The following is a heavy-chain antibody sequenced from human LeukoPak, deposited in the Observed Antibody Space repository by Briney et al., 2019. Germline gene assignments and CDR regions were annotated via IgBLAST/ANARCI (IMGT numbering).Heavy chain of an antibody. CDR1: GFSFSNYP. CDR3: ASPFMIN. V-gene: IGHV3-30*04. J-gene: IGHJ4*02. D-gene: IGHD3-16*01. CDR2: ISYDGSSR. Sequence: QPGRSLRLSCAASGFSFSNYPMQWVRHAPGKGLEWVATISYDGSSRYSAASVKGRFTISRDNSKNTLYLQMNSLRAEDTAVYYCASPFMINWGQGTLVTVSS.